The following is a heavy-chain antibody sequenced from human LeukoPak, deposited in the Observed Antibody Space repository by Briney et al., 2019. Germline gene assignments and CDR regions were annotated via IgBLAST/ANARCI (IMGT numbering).Heavy chain of an antibody. J-gene: IGHJ5*02. Sequence: GGSLRPSCAASGFTFSSYAMSWVRQAPGKGLEWVSAISGSGGSTYYADSVKGRFTISRDNSKNTLYLQRNSLRAEDTAVYYCATSSRITIFGVFSFPFDPWGQGTLVTVSS. CDR1: GFTFSSYA. CDR3: ATSSRITIFGVFSFPFDP. CDR2: ISGSGGST. V-gene: IGHV3-23*01. D-gene: IGHD3-3*01.